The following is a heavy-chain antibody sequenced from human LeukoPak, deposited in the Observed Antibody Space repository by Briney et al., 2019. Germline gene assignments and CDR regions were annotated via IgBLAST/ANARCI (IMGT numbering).Heavy chain of an antibody. CDR1: GYTFTSYD. D-gene: IGHD3-22*01. Sequence: GASVKVSCKASGYTFTSYDINWVRQATGQGLEWMGWMNPNSGNTGYAQKFQGRVTMTRNTSISTAYMELSSLRSEDTAVYYCARGGMVRYYYDSSGYSFDPWGQGTLVTVSS. V-gene: IGHV1-8*01. CDR2: MNPNSGNT. CDR3: ARGGMVRYYYDSSGYSFDP. J-gene: IGHJ5*02.